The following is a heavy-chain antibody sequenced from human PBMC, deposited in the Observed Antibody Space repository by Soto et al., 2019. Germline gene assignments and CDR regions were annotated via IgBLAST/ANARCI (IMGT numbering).Heavy chain of an antibody. J-gene: IGHJ4*02. CDR3: ARRDSHGYFRYFDN. V-gene: IGHV1-69*06. CDR2: TNGNLGTG. Sequence: QVQLVQSGAEVKRPGSSVKVSCKASGGTFSSYPISWVRQAPGQGLEWMGGTNGNLGTGNYAQKFRGRLTITTDISTTTAYMELSSLTSDDTAVYYCARRDSHGYFRYFDNWGKGTLVTVSS. D-gene: IGHD4-17*01. CDR1: GGTFSSYP.